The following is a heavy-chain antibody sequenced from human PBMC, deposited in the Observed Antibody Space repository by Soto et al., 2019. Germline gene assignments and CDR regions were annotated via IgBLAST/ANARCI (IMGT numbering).Heavy chain of an antibody. Sequence: SETLSLTCTVSGGSISSYYWSWIRQPAGKGLEWIGSIYHTGSTYYSKSLRSRLTMSVDTSKSQFSLRLSSVTAADTAVYYCPRATGTLRSRNCDYWGQGSLVTVSS. D-gene: IGHD1-1*01. CDR2: IYHTGST. CDR3: PRATGTLRSRNCDY. CDR1: GGSISSYY. V-gene: IGHV4-4*07. J-gene: IGHJ4*02.